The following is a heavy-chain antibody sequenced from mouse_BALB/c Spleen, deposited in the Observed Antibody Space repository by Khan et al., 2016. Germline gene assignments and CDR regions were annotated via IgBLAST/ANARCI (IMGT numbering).Heavy chain of an antibody. V-gene: IGHV9-1*02. CDR3: AKEHGNVDF. CDR1: GYTLTNYA. CDR2: INTYTGKP. D-gene: IGHD2-1*01. J-gene: IGHJ2*01. Sequence: QIQLVQSGPELKKPGETVKISCKASGYTLTNYAMNWVKQAPGKGLKWMGWINTYTGKPTYADDFKGRFAFSLDTSPSTAFLQINNLKNEEMATYFCAKEHGNVDFWSQGTTLAVSS.